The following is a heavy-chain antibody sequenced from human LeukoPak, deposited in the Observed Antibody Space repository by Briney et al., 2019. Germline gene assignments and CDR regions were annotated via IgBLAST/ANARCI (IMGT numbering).Heavy chain of an antibody. CDR1: GGSISNYY. V-gene: IGHV4-59*01. Sequence: SETLSLTCTVSGGSISNYYWSWIRQTPGRGLEWIGYIHNSGSTKYNPSLKSPVTISVDTSKNQFSLNLSSVTAADTAVYFCARLSWPGRGSRFDPWGQGTLVTVSS. CDR2: IHNSGST. J-gene: IGHJ5*02. CDR3: ARLSWPGRGSRFDP. D-gene: IGHD3-10*01.